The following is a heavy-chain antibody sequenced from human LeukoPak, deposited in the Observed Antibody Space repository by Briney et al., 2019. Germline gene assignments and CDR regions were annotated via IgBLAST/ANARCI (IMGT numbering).Heavy chain of an antibody. V-gene: IGHV3-7*01. CDR2: IKQDGSEK. J-gene: IGHJ4*02. D-gene: IGHD3-10*01. CDR1: GFTFSSYW. CDR3: ARVPLGLLWFGELLSYYFDY. Sequence: GGSLRLSCAASGFTFSSYWMSWVRQAPGKGLEWVANIKQDGSEKYYVDSVKGRFTISRDNAKNSLYLQMNSLRAEDTAVYYCARVPLGLLWFGELLSYYFDYWGQGTLVTVSS.